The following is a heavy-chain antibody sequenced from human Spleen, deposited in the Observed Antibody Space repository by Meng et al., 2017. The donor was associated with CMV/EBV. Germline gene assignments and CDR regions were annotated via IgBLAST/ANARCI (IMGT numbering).Heavy chain of an antibody. CDR3: AKDGTYSSSCFDY. V-gene: IGHV3-30*04. J-gene: IGHJ4*02. D-gene: IGHD6-13*01. Sequence: GGSLRLSCATSGFTFTSYAMYWVRQAPGKGLEWVSSISYDGSLKYYADSVKGRFTISRDNSKNTLYLQMNSLRAEDTAVYYCAKDGTYSSSCFDYWGQGTLVTVPQ. CDR2: ISYDGSLK. CDR1: GFTFTSYA.